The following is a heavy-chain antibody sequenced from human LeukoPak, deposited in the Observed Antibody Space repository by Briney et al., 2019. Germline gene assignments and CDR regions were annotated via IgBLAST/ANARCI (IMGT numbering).Heavy chain of an antibody. D-gene: IGHD3-9*01. CDR2: INAGNGNT. CDR3: ARDDDILTGSFFPDGMDV. V-gene: IGHV1-3*01. CDR1: GYTFTSYA. J-gene: IGHJ6*02. Sequence: ASVKVSCKASGYTFTSYAMHWVRQAPGQRLEWMGWINAGNGNTKYSQKFQGRVTITRDTSASTAYMELSSLRSEDTAVYYCARDDDILTGSFFPDGMDVWGQGTTVTVSS.